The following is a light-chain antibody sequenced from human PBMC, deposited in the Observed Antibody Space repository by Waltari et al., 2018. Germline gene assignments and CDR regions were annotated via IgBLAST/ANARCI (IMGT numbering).Light chain of an antibody. Sequence: DIVMTQSPDSLAVSLGERATINCKSSQSVLYSSNNKNSLAWYQQKSGQPPKLLIYWASTRESGVPDRFSGSGSGTDFTLTIISLQAEDVAVYYCQQYFSTPPVTFGGGTKVEIK. CDR2: WAS. J-gene: IGKJ4*01. CDR1: QSVLYSSNNKNS. V-gene: IGKV4-1*01. CDR3: QQYFSTPPVT.